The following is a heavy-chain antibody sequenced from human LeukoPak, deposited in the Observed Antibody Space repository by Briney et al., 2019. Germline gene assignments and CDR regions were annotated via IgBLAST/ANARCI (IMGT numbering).Heavy chain of an antibody. D-gene: IGHD3-22*01. V-gene: IGHV3-23*01. CDR3: AIMHGYYDGSGYWVQ. Sequence: GGSLRLSCAASGFTFGSYGMSWVRQAPGKGLEWVSFITPNADRTSYADSVEGRFTISRDNPRNTLYMQMNSLRYEDTAVYYCAIMHGYYDGSGYWVQWGQGTLVTVYS. CDR2: ITPNADRT. J-gene: IGHJ1*01. CDR1: GFTFGSYG.